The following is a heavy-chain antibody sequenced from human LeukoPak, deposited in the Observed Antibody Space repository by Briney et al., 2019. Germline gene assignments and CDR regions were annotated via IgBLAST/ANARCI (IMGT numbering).Heavy chain of an antibody. V-gene: IGHV3-30*04. CDR3: ARGGQGNWRSPFDY. D-gene: IGHD1-1*01. Sequence: GGSLRLSCAASGFTFSSYAMHWVPQAPGKGLEWVAVISYDGSNKYYADSVKGRFTISRDNAKNSLYLKLNTLRAEDTAVYYCARGGQGNWRSPFDYWGQGTLVTVSS. CDR1: GFTFSSYA. J-gene: IGHJ4*02. CDR2: ISYDGSNK.